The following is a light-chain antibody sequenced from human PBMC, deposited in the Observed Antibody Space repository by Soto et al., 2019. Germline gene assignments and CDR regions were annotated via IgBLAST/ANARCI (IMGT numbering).Light chain of an antibody. CDR1: QSVSSNH. V-gene: IGKV3-20*01. Sequence: EIVLTQSPGSLSLSPRETATLSCRASQSVSSNHLAWYQQKPGQAPRLLIYGASRRATGIPVRFSGSGSGTDFTLTISRLEPEDFAMYYCQQYGSSTYTFGQGTKVEIK. J-gene: IGKJ2*01. CDR3: QQYGSSTYT. CDR2: GAS.